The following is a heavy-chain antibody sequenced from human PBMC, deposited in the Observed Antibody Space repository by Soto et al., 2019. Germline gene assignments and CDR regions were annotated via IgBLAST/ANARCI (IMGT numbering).Heavy chain of an antibody. CDR1: GASINSGDYY. V-gene: IGHV4-30-4*03. CDR3: QIAVPASAIPGVVTNTFDP. D-gene: IGHD3-3*01. Sequence: TRSATGPASGASINSGDYYRSWIRQTPGKGLEWSCYVYYIWITYYNPSLKSRLSMTIDTSKKQLCLQLVYVTAAGTDVYHCQIAVPASAIPGVVTNTFDPWRRGTRVT. J-gene: IGHJ5*02. CDR2: VYYIWIT.